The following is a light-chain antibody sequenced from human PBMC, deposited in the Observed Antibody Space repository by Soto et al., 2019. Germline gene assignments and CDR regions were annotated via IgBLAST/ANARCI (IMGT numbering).Light chain of an antibody. Sequence: DIQMTQSPSSLSASVRDRVTITCRASQSISRYLHWYQQKPGKAPKLLISAASTLQSGVPSRFSGSGAGTDFSLTISSLQPEDFATYYCQQSYSTPFSFGGGTKVGIK. CDR2: AAS. CDR1: QSISRY. V-gene: IGKV1-39*01. J-gene: IGKJ4*01. CDR3: QQSYSTPFS.